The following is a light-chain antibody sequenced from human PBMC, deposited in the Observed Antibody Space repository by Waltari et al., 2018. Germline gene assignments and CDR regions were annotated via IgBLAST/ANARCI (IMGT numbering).Light chain of an antibody. CDR2: KAS. J-gene: IGKJ3*01. Sequence: DIHMTKSPSTLSASVGDRVTITCRASQSLNDWLAWYQQKPGEAPHLLIYKASTLQTGVPSRFSGTGSGTEYTLTISSCQPDDSATYYCLQHGSFPFTFGPGTNVDIK. V-gene: IGKV1-5*03. CDR1: QSLNDW. CDR3: LQHGSFPFT.